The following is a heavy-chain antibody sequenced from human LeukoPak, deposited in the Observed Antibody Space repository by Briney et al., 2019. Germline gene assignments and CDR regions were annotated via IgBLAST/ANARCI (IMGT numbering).Heavy chain of an antibody. Sequence: SETLSLTCDAFGYSISSGYHWGWIRQPPGKGLEWIGIMHHSGTTYYNPSLNSRVTLSVDTSKNQLSLKLSSATAADTAVYYCARDLTALGDYWGQGILVIVSS. J-gene: IGHJ4*02. D-gene: IGHD5-18*01. CDR2: MHHSGTT. V-gene: IGHV4-38-2*02. CDR1: GYSISSGYH. CDR3: ARDLTALGDY.